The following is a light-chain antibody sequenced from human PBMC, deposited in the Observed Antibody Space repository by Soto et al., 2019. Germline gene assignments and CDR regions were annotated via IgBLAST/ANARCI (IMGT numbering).Light chain of an antibody. CDR1: QRISNG. Sequence: IPMNQSPFPLAASVGGRGPINCRARQRISNGVAWYQQKPGKAPKLLIYKASSLQSGVPSRFSGSGSGTEFTLTISSLQPDDFATYYCQQYGNYWTFGQGTKVDIK. J-gene: IGKJ1*01. CDR3: QQYGNYWT. V-gene: IGKV1-5*03. CDR2: KAS.